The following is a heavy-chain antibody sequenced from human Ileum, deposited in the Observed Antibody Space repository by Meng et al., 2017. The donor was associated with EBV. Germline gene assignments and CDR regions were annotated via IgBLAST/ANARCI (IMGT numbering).Heavy chain of an antibody. V-gene: IGHV4-34*02. D-gene: IGHD3-22*01. J-gene: IGHJ5*02. CDR3: AREARSSGYHPGIGP. Sequence: QQLWGVGLFQSAETLSLPCAVYGGLFSGYYWSWIRQSPGKGLEWIGEINHSGSTNYNPSLKSRVTISVDTSKNQFSLKLTSVTAADTAVYYCAREARSSGYHPGIGPWGQGTLVTVSS. CDR2: INHSGST. CDR1: GGLFSGYY.